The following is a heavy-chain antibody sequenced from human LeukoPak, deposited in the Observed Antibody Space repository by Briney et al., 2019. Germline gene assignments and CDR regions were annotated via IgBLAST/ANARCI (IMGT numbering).Heavy chain of an antibody. D-gene: IGHD1-26*01. J-gene: IGHJ4*02. V-gene: IGHV4-59*11. Sequence: SETLSLTCTVSGGSISSHYWSWIRQPPGKGLVWIGYIYYSGSTNYNPSLKSRVTISVDTSKNQFSLKLSSVTAADTAVYYCARAGGGSYNPAFDYWGQGTLVTVSS. CDR2: IYYSGST. CDR1: GGSISSHY. CDR3: ARAGGGSYNPAFDY.